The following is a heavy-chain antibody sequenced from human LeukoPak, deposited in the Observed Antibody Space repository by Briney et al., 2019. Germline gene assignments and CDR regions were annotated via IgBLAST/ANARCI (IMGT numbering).Heavy chain of an antibody. Sequence: SETLSLTCTVSGGSISSGGYYWSWIRQHPGKGLEWIGYIYYSGSTYYNPSLKSRVTISVDTSKNQFSLKLSSVTAADTAVYYCARESSNYYGSGRYRHFDYWGQGTMVTVSS. CDR1: GGSISSGGYY. CDR2: IYYSGST. V-gene: IGHV4-31*03. D-gene: IGHD3-10*01. J-gene: IGHJ3*01. CDR3: ARESSNYYGSGRYRHFDY.